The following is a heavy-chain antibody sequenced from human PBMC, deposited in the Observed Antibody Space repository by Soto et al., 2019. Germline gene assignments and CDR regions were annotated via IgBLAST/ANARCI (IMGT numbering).Heavy chain of an antibody. CDR2: IYYSGST. D-gene: IGHD2-15*01. V-gene: IGHV4-30-4*01. CDR1: GGSISSGDYY. CDR3: AREGYCSGGSCPYNWFDP. Sequence: SETLSLTCTVSGGSISSGDYYWSWIRQPPGKGLEWIGYIYYSGSTYYNPSLKSRVTISVDTSKNQFSLKLSSVTAADTAVYYCAREGYCSGGSCPYNWFDPWGQGTLVTVSS. J-gene: IGHJ5*02.